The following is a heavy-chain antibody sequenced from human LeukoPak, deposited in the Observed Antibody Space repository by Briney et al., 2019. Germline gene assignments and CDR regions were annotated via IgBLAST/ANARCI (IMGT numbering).Heavy chain of an antibody. CDR1: GGTFRSYA. CDR2: IIPIFGTA. Sequence: SVKVSCKASGGTFRSYAISWVRQAPGQGLEWMGGIIPIFGTANYAQKFQGRVTITADESTSTAYMELSSLRSEDTAVYYCAKGPRPDGDYVSYWGQGTLVTVSS. J-gene: IGHJ4*02. D-gene: IGHD4-17*01. V-gene: IGHV1-69*13. CDR3: AKGPRPDGDYVSY.